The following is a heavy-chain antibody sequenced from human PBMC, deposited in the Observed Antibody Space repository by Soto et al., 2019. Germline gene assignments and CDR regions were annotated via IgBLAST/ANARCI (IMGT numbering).Heavy chain of an antibody. J-gene: IGHJ6*02. CDR2: INPSGGSI. CDR3: ARDRGRGGSYYIYFYGMDV. V-gene: IGHV1-46*01. D-gene: IGHD1-26*01. CDR1: GYTFTTYY. Sequence: QVQVVQSGAEVKKPGASVKVSCEASGYTFTTYYIHWVRQAPGQGLEWMGVINPSGGSINYAQKFQGRVTMTRDTSTSTVYMEMSSLRSEDTAVYYCARDRGRGGSYYIYFYGMDVWGQGTTVTVSS.